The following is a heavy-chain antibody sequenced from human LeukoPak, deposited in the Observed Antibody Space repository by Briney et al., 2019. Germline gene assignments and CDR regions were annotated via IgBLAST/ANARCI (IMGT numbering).Heavy chain of an antibody. CDR2: ISSDGTYT. J-gene: IGHJ4*02. V-gene: IGHV3-74*01. Sequence: GGSLRLSCAASGFTFSSDWMHWVRQAPGKGLVWVSLISSDGTYTSYADSVKGRFTISRDNAKNTMYLQMNSLRAEDTAVYYCARTYGSGSWYYFDYWGQGTLVTVSS. CDR3: ARTYGSGSWYYFDY. CDR1: GFTFSSDW. D-gene: IGHD3-10*01.